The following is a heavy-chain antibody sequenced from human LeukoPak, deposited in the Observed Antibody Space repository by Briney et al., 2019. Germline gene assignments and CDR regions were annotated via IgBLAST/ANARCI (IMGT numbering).Heavy chain of an antibody. CDR1: GGSISSYY. CDR2: IYTSGST. CDR3: AGERWNSSWPYYYYYYGMDV. Sequence: SETLSLTCTVSGGSISSYYWSWIRQPAGKGLEWIGRIYTSGSTNYNPSLKSRVTMSVDTSKNQFSLKLSSVTAADTAVYYCAGERWNSSWPYYYYYYGMDVWGQGTTVTVSS. D-gene: IGHD6-13*01. J-gene: IGHJ6*02. V-gene: IGHV4-4*07.